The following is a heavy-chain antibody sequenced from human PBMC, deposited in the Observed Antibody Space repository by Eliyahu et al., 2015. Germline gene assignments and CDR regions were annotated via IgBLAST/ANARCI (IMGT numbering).Heavy chain of an antibody. Sequence: QVQLVQSGAEVKKPGASVKVSCKASGXXFPSYDINWVRQAPGXGLEWIGWVNPNSGNTGYAQKFQGRVTMTRNTSISTAYMELSSLRSEDSAVYYCARAMNIAVAGTVYPDAFDIWGQGTMVTVSS. V-gene: IGHV1-8*01. CDR1: GXXFPSYD. CDR3: ARAMNIAVAGTVYPDAFDI. J-gene: IGHJ3*02. D-gene: IGHD6-19*01. CDR2: VNPNSGNT.